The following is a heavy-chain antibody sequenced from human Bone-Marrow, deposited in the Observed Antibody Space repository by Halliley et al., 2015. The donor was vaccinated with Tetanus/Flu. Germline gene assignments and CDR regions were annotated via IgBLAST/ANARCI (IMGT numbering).Heavy chain of an antibody. Sequence: GAGGITYYADSVKGRFTISRDNSNNVVYLQMMGLRAEETGTYFCAKETYGSGSFWGAYSLDSWGQGTLVTVSS. D-gene: IGHD3-16*01. CDR2: GAGGIT. V-gene: IGHV3-23*01. J-gene: IGHJ5*01. CDR3: AKETYGSGSFWGAYSLDS.